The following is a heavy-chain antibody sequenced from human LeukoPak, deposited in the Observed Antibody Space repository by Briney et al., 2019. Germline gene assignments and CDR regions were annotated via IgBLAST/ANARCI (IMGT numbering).Heavy chain of an antibody. CDR1: LGSLTGSY. D-gene: IGHD5-24*01. V-gene: IGHV4-59*01. CDR2: IYDSGSP. CDR3: ARSRDAYILGH. J-gene: IGHJ4*02. Sequence: PSETLSLTCTLPLGSLTGSYWTCIPEPPGEGLEWIGYIYDSGSPNQNPSLKSRVSLSLDTFKNQFSLKLNSVTTADTAVYDCARSRDAYILGHWGQGILVTVSS.